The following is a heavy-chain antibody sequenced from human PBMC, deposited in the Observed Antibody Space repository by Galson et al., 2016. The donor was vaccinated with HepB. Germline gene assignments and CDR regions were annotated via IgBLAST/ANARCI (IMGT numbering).Heavy chain of an antibody. D-gene: IGHD4-17*01. CDR1: GFTFSSYS. J-gene: IGHJ4*02. Sequence: SLRLSCAASGFTFSSYSMNWVRQAPGKGLEWVSSISSSSSYIYYADSVKGRFTISRDNAKNSLYLQMNSLRAEDTAVYYCARAVSWYYGDYAGYWGQGTLVTVSS. CDR3: ARAVSWYYGDYAGY. CDR2: ISSSSSYI. V-gene: IGHV3-21*01.